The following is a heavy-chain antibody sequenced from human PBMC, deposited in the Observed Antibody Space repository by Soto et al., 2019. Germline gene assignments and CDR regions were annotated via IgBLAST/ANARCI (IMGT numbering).Heavy chain of an antibody. Sequence: PGGSLRLSCAASGFTFSSYSMNWVRQAPGKGLEWVSPISSSSSYIYYADSVKGRFTISRDNAKNSLYLQMNSLRAEDTAVYYCARVVRLRIAAAGTFNWFDPWGQGTLVTVSS. CDR2: ISSSSSYI. CDR1: GFTFSSYS. D-gene: IGHD6-13*01. CDR3: ARVVRLRIAAAGTFNWFDP. J-gene: IGHJ5*02. V-gene: IGHV3-21*01.